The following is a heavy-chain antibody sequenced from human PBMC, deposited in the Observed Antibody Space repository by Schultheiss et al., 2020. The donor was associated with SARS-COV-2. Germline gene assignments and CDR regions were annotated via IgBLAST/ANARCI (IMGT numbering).Heavy chain of an antibody. J-gene: IGHJ4*02. CDR1: GFTFSSYA. V-gene: IGHV3-15*01. D-gene: IGHD6-13*01. CDR3: AKSVGIAAAGIFDY. Sequence: GGSLRLSCAASGFTFSSYAMSWVRQAPGKGLEWVGRIKSKTDGGTTDYAAPVKGRFTISRDDSKNTLYLQMNSLRAEDTAVYYCAKSVGIAAAGIFDYWGQGTLVTVSS. CDR2: IKSKTDGGTT.